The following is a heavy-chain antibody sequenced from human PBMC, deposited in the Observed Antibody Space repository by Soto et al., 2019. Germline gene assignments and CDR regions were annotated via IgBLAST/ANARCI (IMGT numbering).Heavy chain of an antibody. D-gene: IGHD3-9*01. CDR3: GSGREDILTGFPRAFDI. Sequence: ASVKVSCKASGYTFTSYGITWVRQAPGHGLDWMGWISAYNGNTNYAQKIQGRVTMTTDTSTSTSYMELRSLRSGDTAVYYCGSGREDILTGFPRAFDIWGQGTMVTAS. J-gene: IGHJ3*02. CDR1: GYTFTSYG. V-gene: IGHV1-18*04. CDR2: ISAYNGNT.